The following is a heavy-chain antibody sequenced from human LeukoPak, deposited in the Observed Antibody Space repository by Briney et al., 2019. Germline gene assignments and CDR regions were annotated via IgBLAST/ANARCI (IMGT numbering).Heavy chain of an antibody. CDR1: GDSVSSNSAA. CDR2: TYYRSKWYN. CDR3: ARDSCSSTSCFLLDWFDP. V-gene: IGHV6-1*01. J-gene: IGHJ5*02. Sequence: SQTLSLTCAISGDSVSSNSAAWNWIRQSPSRGLEWLGRTYYRSKWYNDYAVSVKSRITINPDTSKNQFSLQLNSVTPEDTAVYYCARDSCSSTSCFLLDWFDPWGQGTLVTVSS. D-gene: IGHD2-2*01.